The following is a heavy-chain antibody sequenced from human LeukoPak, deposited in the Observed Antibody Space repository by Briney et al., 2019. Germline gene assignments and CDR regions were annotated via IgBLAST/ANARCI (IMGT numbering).Heavy chain of an antibody. V-gene: IGHV4-39*07. CDR3: ARDHPLWLPDY. Sequence: PSETLSLTCTVSGGSISSYYWGWIRQPPGKGLEWIGSIYYSGSTYYNPSLKSRVTISVDTSKNQFSLKLSSVTAADTAVYYCARDHPLWLPDYWGQGTLVTVSS. CDR1: GGSISSYY. D-gene: IGHD5-18*01. J-gene: IGHJ4*02. CDR2: IYYSGST.